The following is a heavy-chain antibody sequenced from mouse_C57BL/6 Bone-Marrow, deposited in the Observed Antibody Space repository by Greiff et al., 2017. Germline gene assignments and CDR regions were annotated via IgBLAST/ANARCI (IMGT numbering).Heavy chain of an antibody. CDR1: GFTFTDYY. V-gene: IGHV7-3*01. CDR3: ARYNAMVH. Sequence: EVQGVESGGGLVQPGGSLSPSCAASGFTFTDYYMSWVRQPPGKALAWLGFILNTANGYTTAYSASVKGRFTFSRDNSQSILYLQMNALRAEHSATYYCARYNAMVHWGQGTSVTVPS. CDR2: ILNTANGYTT. J-gene: IGHJ4*01.